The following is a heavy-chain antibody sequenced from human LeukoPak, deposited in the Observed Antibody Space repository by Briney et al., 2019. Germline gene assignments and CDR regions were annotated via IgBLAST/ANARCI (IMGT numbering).Heavy chain of an antibody. D-gene: IGHD3-22*01. CDR3: ARDEHYYDSSGYGFDP. CDR2: ISAHNGNT. Sequence: ASVKVSCKASGYTFTSYGISWVRQAPGQGLEWMGWISAHNGNTNYAQKLQGRVTMTTDTSTSTAYMELRSLRSDDTAVYYCARDEHYYDSSGYGFDPWGQGTLVTVSS. V-gene: IGHV1-18*01. CDR1: GYTFTSYG. J-gene: IGHJ5*02.